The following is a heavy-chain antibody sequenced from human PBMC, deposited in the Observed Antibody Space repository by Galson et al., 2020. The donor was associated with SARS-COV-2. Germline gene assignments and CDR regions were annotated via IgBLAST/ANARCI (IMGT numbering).Heavy chain of an antibody. J-gene: IGHJ3*02. CDR1: GGTFSSHT. D-gene: IGHD3-22*01. CDR2: FIPMFDTA. Sequence: SVKVSCKASGGTFSSHTITWVRQAPGQGLEWMGRFIPMFDTAHYAQKFQGRVTITADKSSSTAYMELSSLRSEDTAIYYCTRDYYYDSGGYYYGGSDAFDIWGQGSMVTVSS. CDR3: TRDYYYDSGGYYYGGSDAFDI. V-gene: IGHV1-69*08.